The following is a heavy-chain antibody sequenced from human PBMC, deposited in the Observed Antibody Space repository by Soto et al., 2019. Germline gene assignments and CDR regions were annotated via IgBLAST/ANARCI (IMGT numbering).Heavy chain of an antibody. CDR2: INPNSGGT. CDR3: ARATYTSGGSPTFAMDV. CDR1: GYTFTGYY. J-gene: IGHJ6*02. Sequence: GASVKVSCKASGYTFTGYYMHWVRQAPGQGLEWMGWINPNSGGTNYAQKFQGWVTMTRDTSISTAYMELSRLRSDDTAVYYCARATYTSGGSPTFAMDVWGQGTTVTVSS. D-gene: IGHD3-10*01. V-gene: IGHV1-2*04.